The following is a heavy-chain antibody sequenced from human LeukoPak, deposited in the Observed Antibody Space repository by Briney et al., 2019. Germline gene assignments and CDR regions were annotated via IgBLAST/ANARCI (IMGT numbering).Heavy chain of an antibody. J-gene: IGHJ4*02. V-gene: IGHV3-15*01. CDR3: MYFWSGSSLVDY. CDR2: IKRKTDGCTT. Sequence: PGGCLRLSCAAYGFTFSNAWMGSVRQAPGKGLEWVGRIKRKTDGCTTDSAAPVKGRFTISRNDSKNTLYLQMNSLKTEETAVYYCMYFWSGSSLVDYWGQGTLVTVSS. CDR1: GFTFSNAW. D-gene: IGHD3-3*01.